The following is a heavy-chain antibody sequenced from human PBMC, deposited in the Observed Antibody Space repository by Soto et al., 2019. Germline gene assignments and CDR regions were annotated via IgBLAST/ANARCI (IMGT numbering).Heavy chain of an antibody. J-gene: IGHJ3*02. CDR3: ARRRVSWGAFDI. CDR2: IYYSGST. Sequence: QLQLQESGPGLVKPSETLSLTCTVSGGSINSSSYYWGWIRQPPGKGLEWIGSIYYSGSTYYNPSLKSRVTISVDTSKNQFSLKLSSVTAADTAVYYCARRRVSWGAFDIWGQGTMVTVSS. CDR1: GGSINSSSYY. D-gene: IGHD7-27*01. V-gene: IGHV4-39*01.